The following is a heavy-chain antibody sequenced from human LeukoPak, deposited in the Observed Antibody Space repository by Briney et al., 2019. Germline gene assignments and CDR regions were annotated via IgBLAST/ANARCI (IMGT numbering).Heavy chain of an antibody. Sequence: GGSLRLSCAASGFTFSSYNMIWVRQAPGKGLEWVSAISGGGENTHYADSVKGRFTISRDNSKNTLDLQMNSLRAEDTAIYYCAKEGWSHYFDYWGQGALVTVSS. V-gene: IGHV3-23*01. CDR1: GFTFSSYN. D-gene: IGHD3-10*01. CDR3: AKEGWSHYFDY. CDR2: ISGGGENT. J-gene: IGHJ4*02.